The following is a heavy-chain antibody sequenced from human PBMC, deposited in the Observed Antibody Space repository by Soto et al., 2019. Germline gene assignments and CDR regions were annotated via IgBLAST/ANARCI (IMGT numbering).Heavy chain of an antibody. CDR3: PRELNYFDD. CDR2: ISAYNGNT. V-gene: IGHV1-18*01. CDR1: GYTFTSYG. Sequence: QVQLVQSGAEVKKPGASVKVSWKASGYTFTSYGISWVRQAPGQGLEWMGWISAYNGNTNYAQKLQGSVTMSTDTPTSTDYLELRSLRPDDTAVYYCPRELNYFDDWRQGTLLTVSS. D-gene: IGHD3-16*01. J-gene: IGHJ4*02.